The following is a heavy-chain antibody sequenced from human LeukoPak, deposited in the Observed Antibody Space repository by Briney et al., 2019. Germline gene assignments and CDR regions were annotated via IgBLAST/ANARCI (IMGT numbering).Heavy chain of an antibody. V-gene: IGHV4-59*01. CDR2: IYYSGST. D-gene: IGHD6-13*01. Sequence: SETLSLTYTVSGGSISSYYWSWIRQPPGKGLEWIGYIYYSGSTNYNPSLKSRVTISVDTSKNQFSLKLSSVTAADTAVYYCARVWRQQLAIDYWGQGTLVTVSS. CDR3: ARVWRQQLAIDY. CDR1: GGSISSYY. J-gene: IGHJ4*02.